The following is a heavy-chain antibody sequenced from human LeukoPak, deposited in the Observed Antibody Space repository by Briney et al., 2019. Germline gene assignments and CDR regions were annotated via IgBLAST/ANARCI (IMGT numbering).Heavy chain of an antibody. Sequence: SETLSLTCTVSGGSISSSSYYWRWIRQPLGKGLEWIGSIYYSGSSYYNPSLKSRVTISVDRSKNQFSLKLSSVTAADTAVYYCARDLSMADLGWFDPWGQGTLVTVSS. V-gene: IGHV4-39*07. CDR2: IYYSGSS. CDR3: ARDLSMADLGWFDP. D-gene: IGHD2-8*01. J-gene: IGHJ5*02. CDR1: GGSISSSSYY.